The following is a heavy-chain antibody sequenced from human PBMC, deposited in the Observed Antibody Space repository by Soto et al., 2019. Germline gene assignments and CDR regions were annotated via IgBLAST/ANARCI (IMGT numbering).Heavy chain of an antibody. J-gene: IGHJ5*02. Sequence: ASVKVSCKASGYTFTSYGISWVRQAPGQGLEWMGWISAYNGNTNYAQKLQGRVTMTTDTSTSTAYMELRSLRSDDTAVYYCARDHGYCSGGSCYSGWFDPWGQGTLVTVSS. CDR2: ISAYNGNT. CDR3: ARDHGYCSGGSCYSGWFDP. D-gene: IGHD2-15*01. CDR1: GYTFTSYG. V-gene: IGHV1-18*01.